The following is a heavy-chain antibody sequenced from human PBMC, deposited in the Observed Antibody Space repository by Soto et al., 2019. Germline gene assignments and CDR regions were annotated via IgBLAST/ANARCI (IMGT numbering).Heavy chain of an antibody. D-gene: IGHD2-2*01. V-gene: IGHV4-34*01. Sequence: SETLSLTCAVYGGSFSGYYWSWIRQPPGKGLEWIGEINHSGSTNYNPSLKSRVTISVDTSKNQFSLKLSSVTAADTAVYYCARGSRYCSSTSCSHPSDRRGRADYCGQRTLVTVSS. CDR1: GGSFSGYY. CDR2: INHSGST. J-gene: IGHJ4*02. CDR3: ARGSRYCSSTSCSHPSDRRGRADY.